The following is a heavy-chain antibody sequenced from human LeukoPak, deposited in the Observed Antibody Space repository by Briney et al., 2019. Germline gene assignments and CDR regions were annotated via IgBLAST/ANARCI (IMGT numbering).Heavy chain of an antibody. Sequence: SETLSLTCTVSGGSISSYYWSWTRQPPGKGLEWIGYIYYSGSTYYNPSLKSRVTISVDRAKNQFSLKLSSVTAADTAVYYCARSPWGNYFDYWGQGTLVTVSS. CDR3: ARSPWGNYFDY. D-gene: IGHD7-27*01. CDR1: GGSISSYY. CDR2: IYYSGST. V-gene: IGHV4-59*12. J-gene: IGHJ4*02.